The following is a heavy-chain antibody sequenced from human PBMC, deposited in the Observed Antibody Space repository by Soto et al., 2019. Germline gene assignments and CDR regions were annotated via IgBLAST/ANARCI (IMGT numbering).Heavy chain of an antibody. CDR2: IDPRDSYV. D-gene: IGHD3-10*01. V-gene: IGHV5-51*01. CDR3: ARQHGLSYYWFDL. Sequence: GESLKISCTGFGYTFTTFWISWVRQMPGKGLEWMGRIDPRDSYVRYRPSFQGQVTISVDKSIQTTYLQWNSLKASDTAMYFCARQHGLSYYWFDLWGQGTRVTVS. J-gene: IGHJ5*01. CDR1: GYTFTTFW.